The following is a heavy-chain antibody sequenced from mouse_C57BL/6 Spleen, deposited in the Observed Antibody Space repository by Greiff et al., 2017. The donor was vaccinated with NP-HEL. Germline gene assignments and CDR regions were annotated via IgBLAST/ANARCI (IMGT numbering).Heavy chain of an antibody. CDR2: IRSKSSNYAT. D-gene: IGHD1-1*01. J-gene: IGHJ3*01. CDR3: VREGIYYYGSSWAY. Sequence: EVMLVESGGGLVQPKGSLKLSCAASGFTFNTYAMHWVRQAPGKGLEWVARIRSKSSNYATYYADSVKDRFTISRDDSQSMLYLQMNNLKTEDTAMYYCVREGIYYYGSSWAYWGQGTLVTVSA. V-gene: IGHV10-3*01. CDR1: GFTFNTYA.